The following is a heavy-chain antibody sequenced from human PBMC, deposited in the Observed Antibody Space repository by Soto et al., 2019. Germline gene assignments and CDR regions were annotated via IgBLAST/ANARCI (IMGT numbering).Heavy chain of an antibody. CDR1: GYSFTSYW. CDR2: IDASDSYT. Sequence: GESLKISCNGSGYSFTSYWISWVRQMPGKGLEWMGRIDASDSYTNYSPSFQGHVTISADKSISTAYLQWSSLKASDTAMYYCERHFSSSWYSSGDYYGMDVWGQGTTVTVSS. V-gene: IGHV5-10-1*01. J-gene: IGHJ6*02. D-gene: IGHD6-13*01. CDR3: ERHFSSSWYSSGDYYGMDV.